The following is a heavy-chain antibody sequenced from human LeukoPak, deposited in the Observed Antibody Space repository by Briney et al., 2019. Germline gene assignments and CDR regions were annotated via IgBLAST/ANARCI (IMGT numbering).Heavy chain of an antibody. CDR2: ISNSGSSI. J-gene: IGHJ4*02. Sequence: GSLRLSCAASGFTFNSYSMNWVRQAPGKGLEWVSSISNSGSSIYYADSVKGRFTISRDNAKNSLYLEMNSLRAEDTAVYYCARARYDSSGYYPLGDYWGQGTLVTVSS. V-gene: IGHV3-21*01. D-gene: IGHD3-22*01. CDR3: ARARYDSSGYYPLGDY. CDR1: GFTFNSYS.